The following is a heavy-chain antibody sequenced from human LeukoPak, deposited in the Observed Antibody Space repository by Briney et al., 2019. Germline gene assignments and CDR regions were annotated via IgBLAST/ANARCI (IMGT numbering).Heavy chain of an antibody. CDR1: GFTFSSYA. CDR3: ARDAQYYYDSSGYYPNWFDP. Sequence: SGGSLRLSCAASGFTFSSYAMHWVRPAPGKGLEYVSAISSNGGSTYYANSVEGRFTISRDNSKNTLYLQMGSLRAEDMAVYYCARDAQYYYDSSGYYPNWFDPWGQGTLVTVSS. J-gene: IGHJ5*02. D-gene: IGHD3-22*01. CDR2: ISSNGGST. V-gene: IGHV3-64*01.